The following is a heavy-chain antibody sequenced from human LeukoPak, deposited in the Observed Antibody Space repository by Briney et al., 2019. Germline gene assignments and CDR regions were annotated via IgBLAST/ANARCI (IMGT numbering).Heavy chain of an antibody. Sequence: SETLSLTCTVSGVSISSYYWSWIRQAAGKGLEWIGRINTSGNINYNPSLKSRVSLSVDTSKNQFSLKLSSVTAADTAVYYCARIYCDGGGCYWFDPWGQGTLVTVSS. D-gene: IGHD2-15*01. V-gene: IGHV4-4*07. CDR3: ARIYCDGGGCYWFDP. CDR1: GVSISSYY. CDR2: INTSGNI. J-gene: IGHJ5*02.